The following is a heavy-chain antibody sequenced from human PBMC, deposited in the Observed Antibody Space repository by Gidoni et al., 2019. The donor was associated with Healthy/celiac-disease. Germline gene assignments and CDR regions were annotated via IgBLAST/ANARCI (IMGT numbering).Heavy chain of an antibody. Sequence: QVQRQESGPGLVKPSQTLSLTCTVSGGSISSGGYYWSWIRQHPGKGLEWIGDTYYSGSTYYTPSLQGRVTISVATSTHQFSLNLSSVTAAATAVYYCARESELGSYFDYWGQGPLVPFSS. CDR1: GGSISSGGYY. J-gene: IGHJ4*02. CDR2: TYYSGST. D-gene: IGHD1-26*01. CDR3: ARESELGSYFDY. V-gene: IGHV4-31*03.